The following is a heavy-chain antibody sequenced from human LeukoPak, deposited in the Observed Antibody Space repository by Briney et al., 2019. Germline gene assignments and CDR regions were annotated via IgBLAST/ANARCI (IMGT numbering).Heavy chain of an antibody. J-gene: IGHJ4*02. D-gene: IGHD3-22*01. Sequence: GGSLRLSCAAYGFTFSNAWMSWGRQAPRKGLEWVGRIKSKTDGGTTDYAAPVKGRFTISRDDSKNTLYLQMNGLKTEDTAVYYCTTDRWMIVVPPPYWGQGTLVTVSS. CDR1: GFTFSNAW. CDR3: TTDRWMIVVPPPY. CDR2: IKSKTDGGTT. V-gene: IGHV3-15*01.